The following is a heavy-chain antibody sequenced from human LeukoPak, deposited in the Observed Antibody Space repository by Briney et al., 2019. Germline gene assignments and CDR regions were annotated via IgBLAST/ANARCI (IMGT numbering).Heavy chain of an antibody. V-gene: IGHV4-59*12. CDR2: IYYSGST. J-gene: IGHJ5*02. CDR1: GGSISSYY. Sequence: SETLSLTCTVSGGSISSYYWSWIRQPPGKGLEWIGYIYYSGSTNYNPSLKSRVTISVDTSKNQFSLKLSSVTAAATAVYYCARGGIQLWLIRNWFDPWGQGTLVTVSS. D-gene: IGHD5-18*01. CDR3: ARGGIQLWLIRNWFDP.